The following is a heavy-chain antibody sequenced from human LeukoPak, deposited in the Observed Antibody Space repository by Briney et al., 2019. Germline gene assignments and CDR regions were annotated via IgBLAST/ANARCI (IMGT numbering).Heavy chain of an antibody. CDR1: GFTFSDYY. Sequence: GGPLRLSCAASGFTFSDYYMSWIRQAPGKGLEWVSYISSSSSYTNYADSVKGRFTISRDNAKNSLYLQMNSLRAEDTAVYYCARDGSLGELSLYATDYWGQGTLVTVSS. V-gene: IGHV3-11*06. CDR3: ARDGSLGELSLYATDY. D-gene: IGHD3-16*02. J-gene: IGHJ4*02. CDR2: ISSSSSYT.